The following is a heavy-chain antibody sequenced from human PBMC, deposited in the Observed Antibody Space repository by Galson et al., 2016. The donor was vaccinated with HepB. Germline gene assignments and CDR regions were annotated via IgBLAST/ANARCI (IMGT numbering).Heavy chain of an antibody. CDR1: GFSVSSSY. CDR3: VRDSAAAWGFFDH. V-gene: IGHV3-53*01. D-gene: IGHD6-13*01. Sequence: SLRLSCAVSGFSVSSSYMTWVRQAPGKGLEWVSFIYAGGSTYYGDSVKGRSTISRDNSKNTLYLQMNSLRVEDTAVYYCVRDSAAAWGFFDHWGQGSLVTVSS. J-gene: IGHJ4*02. CDR2: IYAGGST.